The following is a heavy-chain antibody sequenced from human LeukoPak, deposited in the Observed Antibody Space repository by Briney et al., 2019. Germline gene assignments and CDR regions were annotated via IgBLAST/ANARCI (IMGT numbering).Heavy chain of an antibody. J-gene: IGHJ4*02. CDR2: IYHSGST. Sequence: PSDTLSLTCAVSGGSISSSNWWSWVRQPPGKGLEWIGEIYHSGSTNYNPSLKSRVTISVDKSKNQFSLKLSSVTAADTAVYYCAREPKDSSSWYYFDYWGQGTLVTVSS. CDR1: GGSISSSNW. D-gene: IGHD6-13*01. V-gene: IGHV4-4*02. CDR3: AREPKDSSSWYYFDY.